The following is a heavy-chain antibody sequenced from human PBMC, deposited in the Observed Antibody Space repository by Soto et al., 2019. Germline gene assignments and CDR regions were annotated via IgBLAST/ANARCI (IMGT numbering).Heavy chain of an antibody. CDR3: ARSSIAAAGYNWFDP. D-gene: IGHD6-13*01. Sequence: SETLSLTCTVFGGSISNSSYYWGWIRQPPGKGLEWIGSIYYSGSTYYNPSLKSRVTISVDTSKNQFSLKLSSVTAADTAVYYCARSSIAAAGYNWFDPWGQGTLVTVSS. J-gene: IGHJ5*02. CDR2: IYYSGST. CDR1: GGSISNSSYY. V-gene: IGHV4-39*01.